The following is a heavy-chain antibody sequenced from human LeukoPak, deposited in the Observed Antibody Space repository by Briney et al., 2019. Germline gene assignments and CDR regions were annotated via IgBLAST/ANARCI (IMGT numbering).Heavy chain of an antibody. CDR3: AKGTRSPPIYPDY. J-gene: IGHJ4*02. Sequence: PGGSLRLSCAASGFTFSSYAMSWVRQAPGKGLEWVSAISGSGGSTYYADSVKGRFTISRDDSKNTLYLQMNSLRAEDTAVYYCAKGTRSPPIYPDYWGQGTLVTVSS. CDR1: GFTFSSYA. D-gene: IGHD3-3*02. V-gene: IGHV3-23*01. CDR2: ISGSGGST.